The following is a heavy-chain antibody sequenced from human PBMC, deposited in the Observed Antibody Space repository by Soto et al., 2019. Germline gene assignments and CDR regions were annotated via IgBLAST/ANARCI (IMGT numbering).Heavy chain of an antibody. Sequence: QVQLQESGPGLVKPSETLSLTCTVSGGSISSYYWSWIRQPPGKGLEWIGYIYYSGSTNYNPSLKSRVTIAVDTSKNQFSLKLSSVTAADTAVYYCARGDDSSGYSYHYFDYWGQGTLVTVSS. J-gene: IGHJ4*02. D-gene: IGHD3-22*01. CDR2: IYYSGST. CDR1: GGSISSYY. CDR3: ARGDDSSGYSYHYFDY. V-gene: IGHV4-59*01.